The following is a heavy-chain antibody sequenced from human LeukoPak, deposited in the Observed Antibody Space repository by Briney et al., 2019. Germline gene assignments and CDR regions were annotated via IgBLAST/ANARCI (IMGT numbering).Heavy chain of an antibody. Sequence: GESLKISCKGSGYSFTSYWIGWVRQMPGEGLDWMGVIYPGDSDTQYSPSFQGQVTISVDKSITTAYLQWSSLKASDTAMYYCTRSWVTGYGTVLDYWGQGTLVTVSS. J-gene: IGHJ4*02. V-gene: IGHV5-51*01. CDR3: TRSWVTGYGTVLDY. D-gene: IGHD2-21*02. CDR1: GYSFTSYW. CDR2: IYPGDSDT.